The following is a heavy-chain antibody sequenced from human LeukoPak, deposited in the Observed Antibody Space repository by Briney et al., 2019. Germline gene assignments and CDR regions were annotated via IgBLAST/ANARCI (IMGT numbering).Heavy chain of an antibody. CDR1: RGSISSSSYY. CDR3: ARLLYDSRGYYYFDY. Sequence: SETLSLTCTVSRGSISSSSYYWGWIRQPPGKGLEWLGSIYYSGSIYYNPSLKSRVTLLVDTSKSQFSLKLSSVTAADTAVYYCARLLYDSRGYYYFDYWGQGTLVTVSS. D-gene: IGHD3-22*01. V-gene: IGHV4-39*01. CDR2: IYYSGSI. J-gene: IGHJ4*02.